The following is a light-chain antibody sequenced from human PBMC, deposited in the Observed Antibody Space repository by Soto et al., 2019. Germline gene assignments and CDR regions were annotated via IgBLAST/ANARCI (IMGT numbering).Light chain of an antibody. CDR3: KQYGSAPTT. CDR1: QSVSSTY. CDR2: GAS. V-gene: IGKV3-20*01. J-gene: IGKJ3*01. Sequence: EIVLTQSPGTLSLSPGERATLSCRASQSVSSTYLGWYQQKPGQAPRLLIYGASSRATGIPDRFSGSGSGTDFTLTISRLEPVVFAVYYCKQYGSAPTTFGPGTNVDI.